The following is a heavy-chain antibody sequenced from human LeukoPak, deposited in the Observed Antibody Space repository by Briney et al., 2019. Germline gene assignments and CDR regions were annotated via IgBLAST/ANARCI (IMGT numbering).Heavy chain of an antibody. V-gene: IGHV3-23*01. Sequence: GSLRLSCAASGFTFSSYAMSWVRQAPGEGLEWVSAISGSGGSTYYADSVKGRFTISRDNSKNTLYLQMNSLRAEDTAVYYCAGEYSSSSTYYYYGMDVWGQGTTVTVSS. CDR1: GFTFSSYA. D-gene: IGHD6-6*01. J-gene: IGHJ6*02. CDR3: AGEYSSSSTYYYYGMDV. CDR2: ISGSGGST.